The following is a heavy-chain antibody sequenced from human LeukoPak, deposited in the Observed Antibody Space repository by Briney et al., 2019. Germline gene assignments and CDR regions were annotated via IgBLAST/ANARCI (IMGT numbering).Heavy chain of an antibody. D-gene: IGHD6-13*01. CDR3: ARDGPSIAAAGTEVSAYYYYMDV. Sequence: GASVKVSCKASGGTFRSYAISWVRQAPGQGLEWMGGISPIFGTANYAQKFQGRVTITADESTSTAYMELSSLRSEDTAVYYCARDGPSIAAAGTEVSAYYYYMDVWGKGTTVTVSS. CDR1: GGTFRSYA. V-gene: IGHV1-69*13. CDR2: ISPIFGTA. J-gene: IGHJ6*03.